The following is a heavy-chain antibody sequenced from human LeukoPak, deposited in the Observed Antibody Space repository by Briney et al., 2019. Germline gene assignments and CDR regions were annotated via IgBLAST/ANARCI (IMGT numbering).Heavy chain of an antibody. V-gene: IGHV3-48*02. Sequence: GGSLRLSCAASGFIFSTYSMNWVRQAPGKGLECVSYISSSGTTVYYADSVKGRFTISRDNAKNSVFLQMNSLRDEDTAAYYCARLPGATSTTDFWGQGTLVTVSS. CDR2: ISSSGTTV. CDR1: GFIFSTYS. D-gene: IGHD1-26*01. J-gene: IGHJ4*02. CDR3: ARLPGATSTTDF.